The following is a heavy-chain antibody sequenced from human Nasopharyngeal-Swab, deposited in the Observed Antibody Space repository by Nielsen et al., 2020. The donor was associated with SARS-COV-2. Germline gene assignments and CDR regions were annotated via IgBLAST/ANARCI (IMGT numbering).Heavy chain of an antibody. CDR2: IGTAGDP. Sequence: GESLKISCAASGFTFSSYDMHWVRQAPGKGLEWVSAIGTAGDPYYPGSVKGRFTISRENAKNSLYLQMNSLRAGDTAVYYCARGDGTMVRGVIIRGGMDVWGQGTTVTFSS. D-gene: IGHD3-10*01. CDR3: ARGDGTMVRGVIIRGGMDV. CDR1: GFTFSSYD. J-gene: IGHJ6*02. V-gene: IGHV3-13*05.